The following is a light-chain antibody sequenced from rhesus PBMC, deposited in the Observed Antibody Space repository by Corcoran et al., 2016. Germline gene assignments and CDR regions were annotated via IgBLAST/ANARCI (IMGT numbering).Light chain of an antibody. Sequence: QVILTQSPATLSLSPGERATLSCRASQSVSSYLAWYQQKPGQAPRLLIYYASSRATGIPDRFSGSGSGTEFTLTISSLEPEDVGVYYCQKYNDWPRTFGQGTKVEIK. CDR3: QKYNDWPRT. CDR1: QSVSSY. J-gene: IGKJ1*01. CDR2: YAS. V-gene: IGKV3-53*02.